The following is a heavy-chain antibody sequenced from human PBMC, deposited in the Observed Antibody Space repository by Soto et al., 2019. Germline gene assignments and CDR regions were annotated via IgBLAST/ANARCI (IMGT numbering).Heavy chain of an antibody. CDR2: INPSGGST. CDR3: ARALQKDYYDSSGSGY. CDR1: GYTFTSYY. J-gene: IGHJ4*02. V-gene: IGHV1-46*01. Sequence: SAKVSCKASGYTFTSYYMHWVRQAPVQGLEWMGIINPSGGSTSYAQKFQGRVTMTRDTSTSTVYMELRSLRSEDTAVYYCARALQKDYYDSSGSGYWGQGTLVTVSS. D-gene: IGHD3-22*01.